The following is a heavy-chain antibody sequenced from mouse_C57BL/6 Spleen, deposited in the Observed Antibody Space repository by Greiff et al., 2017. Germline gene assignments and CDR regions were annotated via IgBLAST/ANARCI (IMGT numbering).Heavy chain of an antibody. CDR2: INPNYGTT. Sequence: VHVKQSGPELVKPGASVKISCKASGYSFTDYNMNWVKQSNGKSLEWIGVINPNYGTTSYNQKFKGKATLTVDQSSSTAYMQLNSLTSEDSAVYYCNCNWDFYYAMDYWGQGTSVTVSS. CDR3: NCNWDFYYAMDY. D-gene: IGHD4-1*01. V-gene: IGHV1-39*01. CDR1: GYSFTDYN. J-gene: IGHJ4*01.